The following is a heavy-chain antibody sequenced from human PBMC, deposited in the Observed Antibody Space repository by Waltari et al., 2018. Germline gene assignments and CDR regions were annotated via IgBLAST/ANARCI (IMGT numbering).Heavy chain of an antibody. D-gene: IGHD4-4*01. V-gene: IGHV3-23*01. CDR1: GSTFSSSA. J-gene: IGHJ4*02. Sequence: EVPLLESGGGLVQPGGSLRLSCAASGSTFSSSAMSWVRQAPGKGLEWVSAISGSGGSTYYADSVKGRFTISRDNSKNTLYLQMNSLRAEDTAVYYCAKPMTTVPSPDYWGQGTLVTVSS. CDR3: AKPMTTVPSPDY. CDR2: ISGSGGST.